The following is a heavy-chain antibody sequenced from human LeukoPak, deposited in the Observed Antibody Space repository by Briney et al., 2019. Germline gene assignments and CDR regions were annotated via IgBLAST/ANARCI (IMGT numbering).Heavy chain of an antibody. Sequence: SETLSLTCAVYGGSFSGYYWSWIRQPPGKGLEWIGEINHSGSTKYNPSLKSRVTISVDTSKNQFSLKLSSVTAADTAVYYCARVGGSSGSLDAFDIWGQGTMVTVSS. J-gene: IGHJ3*02. CDR3: ARVGGSSGSLDAFDI. V-gene: IGHV4-34*01. D-gene: IGHD6-19*01. CDR2: INHSGST. CDR1: GGSFSGYY.